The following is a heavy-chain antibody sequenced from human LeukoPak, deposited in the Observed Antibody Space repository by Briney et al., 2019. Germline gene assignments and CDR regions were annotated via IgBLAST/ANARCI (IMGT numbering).Heavy chain of an antibody. CDR3: ATQNTNYYDSSGYPFDI. Sequence: GESLKISCKGSGYSFTNYWIGWVRQMSGKGLEWMGIIYPGDSDTRYRPSFQGQVTISADKSISTAYLQRASLKASDTAMYYCATQNTNYYDSSGYPFDIWGQGTMVTVSS. CDR1: GYSFTNYW. V-gene: IGHV5-51*01. CDR2: IYPGDSDT. J-gene: IGHJ3*02. D-gene: IGHD3-22*01.